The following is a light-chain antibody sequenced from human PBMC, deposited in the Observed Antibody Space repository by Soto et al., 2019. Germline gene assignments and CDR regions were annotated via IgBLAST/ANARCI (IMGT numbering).Light chain of an antibody. J-gene: IGLJ1*01. V-gene: IGLV2-8*01. Sequence: SALTQPPSASGSPGQSVTISCTGTNSDIGAYDYVSWYQQHPGKVPKLMIYEVSKRPSGVPDRFSASKSGNTASLTVSGLQAEDEADYYCSSHGGANNLYVFGTGTKVTVL. CDR1: NSDIGAYDY. CDR3: SSHGGANNLYV. CDR2: EVS.